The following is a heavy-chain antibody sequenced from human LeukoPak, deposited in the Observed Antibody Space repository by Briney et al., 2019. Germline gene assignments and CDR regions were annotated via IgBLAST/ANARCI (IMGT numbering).Heavy chain of an antibody. D-gene: IGHD1-7*01. CDR1: GFTFSTYS. J-gene: IGHJ4*02. CDR2: ISYDGSNK. Sequence: GGSLRLSCVASGFTFSTYSMNWVRQAPGKGLEWVAVISYDGSNKYYADSVKGRFTISRDNSKNTLYLQMNSLRAEDTAVYYCARSRTTLFDYWGQGTLVTVSS. V-gene: IGHV3-30*03. CDR3: ARSRTTLFDY.